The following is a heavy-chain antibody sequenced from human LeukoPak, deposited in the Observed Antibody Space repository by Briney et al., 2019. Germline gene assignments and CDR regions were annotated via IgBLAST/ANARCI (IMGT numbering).Heavy chain of an antibody. V-gene: IGHV3-30*04. CDR1: GVSLSSFT. J-gene: IGHJ4*02. CDR3: ASLIGKDFSLFDY. CDR2: VSNDGENK. Sequence: PGGSLRLSCAASGVSLSSFTMSWVRQAPGKGLEWVALVSNDGENKYYADPVMGRFTISRDNSKNTLYLQMDSLRTEDTAIYYCASLIGKDFSLFDYWGQGTLVTVSS. D-gene: IGHD3-10*01.